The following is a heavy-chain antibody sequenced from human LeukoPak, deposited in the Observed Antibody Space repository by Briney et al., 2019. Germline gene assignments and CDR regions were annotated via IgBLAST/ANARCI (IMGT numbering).Heavy chain of an antibody. CDR1: GYTFTSYD. D-gene: IGHD5-12*01. CDR3: AGIIRGYDFKGDYYYMDV. CDR2: MNPNSGNT. V-gene: IGHV1-8*01. Sequence: GASVKVSCKASGYTFTSYDINWVRQATGQGLEWMGWMNPNSGNTGYAQKFQGRVTMTRNTSISTAYMELSSLRSEDTAVYYCAGIIRGYDFKGDYYYMDVWGKGTTVTVSS. J-gene: IGHJ6*03.